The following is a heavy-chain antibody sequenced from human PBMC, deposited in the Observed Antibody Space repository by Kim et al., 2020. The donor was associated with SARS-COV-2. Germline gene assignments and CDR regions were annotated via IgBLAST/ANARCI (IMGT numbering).Heavy chain of an antibody. CDR1: GFTFSSYA. Sequence: GGSLRLSCAASGFTFSSYAMSWVRQAPGKGLEWVSVIYSGGSSTYYADSVKGRFTISRDNSKNTLYLQMNSLRAEDTAVYYCAKDREDIVVVPAALTGRDAFDIWGQGTMVTVSS. CDR3: AKDREDIVVVPAALTGRDAFDI. V-gene: IGHV3-23*03. CDR2: IYSGGSST. D-gene: IGHD2-2*01. J-gene: IGHJ3*02.